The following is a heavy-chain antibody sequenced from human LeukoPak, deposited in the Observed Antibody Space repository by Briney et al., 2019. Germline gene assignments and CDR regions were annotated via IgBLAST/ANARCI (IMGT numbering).Heavy chain of an antibody. CDR2: IYPGDSDT. V-gene: IGHV5-51*01. Sequence: GASVKVSCKASGGTFNTYAISWVRQAPGQGLEWMGIIYPGDSDTRYSPSFQGQVTISADKSISTAYLQWSSLKASDTAMYYCARRFYYGSGSYGMDVWGQGTTVTVSS. CDR1: GGTFNTYA. D-gene: IGHD3-10*01. CDR3: ARRFYYGSGSYGMDV. J-gene: IGHJ6*02.